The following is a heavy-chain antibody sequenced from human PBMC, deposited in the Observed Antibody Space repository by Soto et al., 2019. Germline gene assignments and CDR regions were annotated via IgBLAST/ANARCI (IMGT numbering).Heavy chain of an antibody. V-gene: IGHV3-15*07. Sequence: EVQLVESGGDLVTPGGSLRLSCAASVFSFGDAWMNWIRQAPGSGLEWVGRIKTKTNGRETTDYAAPVRGRFTISRDDSKNTLYLQMNSLKTEDTAVYYCTTNTSLGYCSGDSCYGLDDWGQGTPVTVSS. CDR2: IKTKTNGRETT. D-gene: IGHD2-15*01. CDR3: TTNTSLGYCSGDSCYGLDD. J-gene: IGHJ4*02. CDR1: VFSFGDAW.